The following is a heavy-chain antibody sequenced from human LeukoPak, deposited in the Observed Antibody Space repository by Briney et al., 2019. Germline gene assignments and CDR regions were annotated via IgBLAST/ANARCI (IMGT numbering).Heavy chain of an antibody. J-gene: IGHJ4*02. CDR3: ALAPSNSFCGY. V-gene: IGHV1-2*02. CDR2: INPNGGDT. CDR1: GYTSTVYS. Sequence: ASVNLSFNASGYTSTVYSIPWVPQPPGHGLKWMGWINPNGGDTNYAQKFQGRVTKTRVTYITLPYMELSSLRSDDTVLYYGALAPSNSFCGYWGQGTLVTVSS. D-gene: IGHD6-13*01.